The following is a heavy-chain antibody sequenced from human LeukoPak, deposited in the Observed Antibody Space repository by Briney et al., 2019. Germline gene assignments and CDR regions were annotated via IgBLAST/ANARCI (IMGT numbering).Heavy chain of an antibody. CDR3: ARRSKTYTGTYQMPFDY. D-gene: IGHD1-26*01. Sequence: SETLSLTCSVSGGSISSGNYYWGWIRQPPGKWLEWIARIDYAGNTYYNPSLKSRVTISVDTSKNHFSLKLKSVTAADTTVYYCARRSKTYTGTYQMPFDYWGQGTLVAVSS. CDR1: GGSISSGNYY. V-gene: IGHV4-39*02. J-gene: IGHJ4*02. CDR2: IDYAGNT.